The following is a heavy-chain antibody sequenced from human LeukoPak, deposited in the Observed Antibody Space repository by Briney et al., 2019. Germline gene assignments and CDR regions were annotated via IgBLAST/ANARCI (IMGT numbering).Heavy chain of an antibody. J-gene: IGHJ4*02. V-gene: IGHV3-43*01. D-gene: IGHD3-3*01. CDR3: AGDGITIFGSFDY. CDR1: GFTFDDYT. Sequence: GGSLRLSCAASGFTFDDYTMHWVRQAPGKGLEWVSLISWDGGSTYYADSVKGRFTISRDNSKNSLYLQMNSLRTEDTALYYCAGDGITIFGSFDYWGQGTLVTVSS. CDR2: ISWDGGST.